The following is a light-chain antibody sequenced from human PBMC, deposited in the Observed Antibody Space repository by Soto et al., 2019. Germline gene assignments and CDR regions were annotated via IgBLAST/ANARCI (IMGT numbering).Light chain of an antibody. CDR3: MQATQPYT. V-gene: IGKV2-24*01. CDR1: QSLVHPDGNTY. Sequence: EIGITQTPLSSRVTLGPPASIPCRSSQSLVHPDGNTYLSWLHQRPGQPPRLLIYMISDRFSGVPDRFSGSGAGTDFTLKISRVEAEDVGVYYCMQATQPYTFGQGTKLEIE. J-gene: IGKJ2*01. CDR2: MIS.